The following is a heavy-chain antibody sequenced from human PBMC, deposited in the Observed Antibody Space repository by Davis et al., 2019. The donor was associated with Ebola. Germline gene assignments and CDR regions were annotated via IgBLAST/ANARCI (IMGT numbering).Heavy chain of an antibody. CDR3: AKDISPHNGVIVTQVDS. CDR1: GFTVSSNY. J-gene: IGHJ4*02. Sequence: GESLKISCAASGFTVSSNYMSWVRQAPGKGLEWVSVIYSDGSTYYADSVKGRFTISRDNSKNTLYLQMNSLRAEDTAVYYCAKDISPHNGVIVTQVDSWGQGTLVTVSS. CDR2: IYSDGST. D-gene: IGHD1-1*01. V-gene: IGHV3-53*01.